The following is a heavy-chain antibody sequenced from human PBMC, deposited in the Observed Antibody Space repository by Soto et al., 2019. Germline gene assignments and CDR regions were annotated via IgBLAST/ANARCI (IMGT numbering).Heavy chain of an antibody. D-gene: IGHD1-26*01. Sequence: ASVKVSCKASGYTFTSYGISWVRQAPGQGLEWMGWISAYNGNTNYAQKLQGRVTMTTDTSTSTAYMELRSLRSDDTAVYYCARVGISFVGATTGAFDIWAQGTMVTVS. CDR2: ISAYNGNT. CDR3: ARVGISFVGATTGAFDI. V-gene: IGHV1-18*01. CDR1: GYTFTSYG. J-gene: IGHJ3*02.